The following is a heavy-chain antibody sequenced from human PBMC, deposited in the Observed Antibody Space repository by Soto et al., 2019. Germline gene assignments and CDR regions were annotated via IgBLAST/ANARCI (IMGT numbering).Heavy chain of an antibody. J-gene: IGHJ4*02. V-gene: IGHV4-34*01. CDR2: INHSGST. CDR3: ARRYGSAIDY. CDR1: GGSFSGYY. Sequence: SETLSLTCAVYGGSFSGYYWSWIRQPPGKGLEWIGEINHSGSTNYNPSLKSRVTISVDTSKNQFSLKLSSVTAADTAVYYCARRYGSAIDYWGRGTLVTVSS. D-gene: IGHD1-26*01.